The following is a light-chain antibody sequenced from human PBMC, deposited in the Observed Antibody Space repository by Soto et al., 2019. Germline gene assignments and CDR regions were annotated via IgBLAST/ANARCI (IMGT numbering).Light chain of an antibody. CDR1: QIYXSNY. J-gene: IGKJ1*01. CDR3: LHSRRAAST. Sequence: IVLTESRATLSLSPGERATLCCRASQIYXSNYVALYPQKAGQAPRFLXSCPSSSARGSPDSFSGSGSATEFTPSSSRLHYEDSVLYYWLHSRRAASTFGPGTKVDIK. V-gene: IGKV3-20*01. CDR2: CPS.